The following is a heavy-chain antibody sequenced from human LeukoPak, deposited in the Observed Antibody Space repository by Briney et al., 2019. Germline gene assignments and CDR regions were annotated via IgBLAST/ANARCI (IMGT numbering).Heavy chain of an antibody. CDR2: ISWASGSL. D-gene: IGHD6-13*01. Sequence: PGRSLRLSCIGSGFTFDDYAMHWVRQVPGKGLEWVSGISWASGSLAYADSVKGRFTVSRDNAKNSLYLQMNSLRSGDMALYYCAKDRQKGSSLTAAGDAFDVWGHGTMVIVSS. CDR1: GFTFDDYA. J-gene: IGHJ3*01. V-gene: IGHV3-9*03. CDR3: AKDRQKGSSLTAAGDAFDV.